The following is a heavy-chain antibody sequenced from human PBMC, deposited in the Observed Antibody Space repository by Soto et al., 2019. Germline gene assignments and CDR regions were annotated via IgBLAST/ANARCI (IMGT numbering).Heavy chain of an antibody. CDR1: GFTFSSHG. J-gene: IGHJ6*02. CDR3: VKDRRTEAYGMEV. Sequence: QVQLVESGGGVVQPGRSLRLSCAASGFTFSSHGLHWVRQAPSRGLEWVAVISYDGTNKQYGDSVRGRFTISRDNSQNTLYLQRNSLRAEDTGVYYCVKDRRTEAYGMEVWGQGTTVTVSS. D-gene: IGHD2-21*01. V-gene: IGHV3-30*18. CDR2: ISYDGTNK.